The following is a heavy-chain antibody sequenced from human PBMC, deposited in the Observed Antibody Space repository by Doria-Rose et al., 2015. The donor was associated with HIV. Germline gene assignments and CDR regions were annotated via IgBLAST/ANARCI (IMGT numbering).Heavy chain of an antibody. J-gene: IGHJ4*02. D-gene: IGHD6-13*01. CDR2: IFSDDER. CDR1: GVSLSSPGMG. V-gene: IGHV2-26*01. Sequence: SGPVLVKPTETLTLTCTVSGVSLSSPGMGVSWIRQPPGKALEWLANIFSDDERSYKTSLKRRLTISRRTSKSQVVLTMTDMDPVDTATYYCARIKSSRWYHKYYFDFWGQGTLVIVSA. CDR3: ARIKSSRWYHKYYFDF.